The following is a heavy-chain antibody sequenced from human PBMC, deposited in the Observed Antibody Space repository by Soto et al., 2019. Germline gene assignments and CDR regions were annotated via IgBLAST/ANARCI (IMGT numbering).Heavy chain of an antibody. D-gene: IGHD1-7*01. J-gene: IGHJ5*02. CDR1: GGSFSGYY. CDR2: INHSGST. Sequence: SETLSLTCAVYGGSFSGYYWSWIRQPPGKGLEWIGEINHSGSTNYNPSLKSRVTISVDTSKNQFSLQLSSVTAADTAVYYCARGSITGTTFNWFDPWGQGTLVTVSS. CDR3: ARGSITGTTFNWFDP. V-gene: IGHV4-34*01.